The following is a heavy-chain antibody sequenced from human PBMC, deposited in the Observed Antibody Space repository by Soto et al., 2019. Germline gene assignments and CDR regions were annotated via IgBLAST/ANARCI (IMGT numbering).Heavy chain of an antibody. D-gene: IGHD6-13*01. J-gene: IGHJ6*02. Sequence: ASVKVSCKASGGTFSSYAISWVRQAPGQGLEWMGGIIPIFGTANYAQKFQGRVTITADESTSTAYMELSSLRSEDTAVYYCARPPGGGSRARGNYYYYGMDVWGQGTTVTVSS. CDR2: IIPIFGTA. CDR1: GGTFSSYA. CDR3: ARPPGGGSRARGNYYYYGMDV. V-gene: IGHV1-69*13.